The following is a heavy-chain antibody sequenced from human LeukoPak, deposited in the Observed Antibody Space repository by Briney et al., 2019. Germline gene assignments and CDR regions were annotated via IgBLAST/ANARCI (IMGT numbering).Heavy chain of an antibody. Sequence: SETLSLTCTVSGGSISSYYWSWIRQPPGKGLEWIGYIYYSGSTNYNPSLKSRVTISVDTSKNQFSLKLSSVTAADTAVYYCARDGGDGTDYWGQGTLVTVSS. V-gene: IGHV4-59*01. D-gene: IGHD2-21*01. CDR1: GGSISSYY. CDR3: ARDGGDGTDY. CDR2: IYYSGST. J-gene: IGHJ4*02.